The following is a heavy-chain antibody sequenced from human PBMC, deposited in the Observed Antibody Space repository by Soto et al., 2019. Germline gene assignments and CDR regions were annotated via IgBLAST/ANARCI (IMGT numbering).Heavy chain of an antibody. J-gene: IGHJ4*02. CDR3: ATAEVDY. CDR2: MNSDGSTT. Sequence: GGSLRLSCAVSGFTFANHWMHWVRQAPGKGLEWVSRMNSDGSTTDYADSVKGRFTVSRDNAKNTLYLQMNSLRAEDTAVYYCATAEVDYWGPGTLVTVSS. CDR1: GFTFANHW. V-gene: IGHV3-74*01.